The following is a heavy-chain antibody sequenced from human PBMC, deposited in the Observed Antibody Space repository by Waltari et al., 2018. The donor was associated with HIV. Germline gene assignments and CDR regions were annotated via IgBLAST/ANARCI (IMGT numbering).Heavy chain of an antibody. CDR1: GYSISTGYY. D-gene: IGHD3-22*01. CDR2: IYHSGRT. CDR3: ARESSGYSLDY. V-gene: IGHV4-38-2*02. Sequence: QVQLQESGPGLVKPSETLSLTCTVSGYSISTGYYWGWIRQPPGKGLEWIGSIYHSGRTYYNPSLKSRVTISVDTSKNQFSLRLSSVTAADTAVYYCARESSGYSLDYWGQGTLVTVSS. J-gene: IGHJ4*02.